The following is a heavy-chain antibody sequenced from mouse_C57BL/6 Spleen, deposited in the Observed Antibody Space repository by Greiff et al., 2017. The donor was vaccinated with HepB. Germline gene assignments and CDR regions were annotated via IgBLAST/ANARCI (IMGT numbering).Heavy chain of an antibody. D-gene: IGHD1-2*01. CDR2: INPNNGGT. Sequence: EVQLQQSGPELVKPGASVKIPCKASGYTFTDYNMDWVKQSHGKSLEWIGDINPNNGGTIYNQKFKGKATLTVDKSSRKTYMELRSLTSEDTEVYYCARSGGYYGVAYWGQGTLVTVSA. V-gene: IGHV1-18*01. CDR1: GYTFTDYN. J-gene: IGHJ3*01. CDR3: ARSGGYYGVAY.